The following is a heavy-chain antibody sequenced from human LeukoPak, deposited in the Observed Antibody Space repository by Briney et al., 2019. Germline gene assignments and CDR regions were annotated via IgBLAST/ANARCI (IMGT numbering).Heavy chain of an antibody. D-gene: IGHD3-16*01. CDR1: GGSISTYY. V-gene: IGHV4-59*12. CDR3: ARESGYVVNWFDP. Sequence: SETLSLTCTVSGGSISTYYWSWIRQPPGKGLEWIGYIYYTGSTNYNPSLKSRVTMSVDTSKNQFSLKLSSVTAADTAVYYCARESGYVVNWFDPWGQGTLVTVSS. J-gene: IGHJ5*02. CDR2: IYYTGST.